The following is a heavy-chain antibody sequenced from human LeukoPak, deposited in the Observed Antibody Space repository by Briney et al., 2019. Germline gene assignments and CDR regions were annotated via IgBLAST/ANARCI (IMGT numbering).Heavy chain of an antibody. D-gene: IGHD3-10*01. CDR1: GGSISSYY. CDR2: IYHSGRT. V-gene: IGHV4-39*07. J-gene: IGHJ5*02. CDR3: ARAPSLWGSGSYSLDP. Sequence: SETLSLTCTVSGGSISSYYWGWIRQPPGKGLEWIGSIYHSGRTFYNPSLKSRVTISVDTSKNQFSLKLSSVTAADTAVYYCARAPSLWGSGSYSLDPWGQGTLVTVSS.